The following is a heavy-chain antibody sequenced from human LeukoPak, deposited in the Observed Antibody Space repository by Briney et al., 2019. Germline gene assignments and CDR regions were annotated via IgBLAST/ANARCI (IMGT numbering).Heavy chain of an antibody. CDR2: ISGSGSNT. CDR3: ARIYYGSGSL. Sequence: GGSLRLSCEASGITLSSYGMSWVRQAPGKGLEWVSGISGSGSNTYYADSVKGRFTISRDNSKNTVYLQMNNLRAEDRAVYYCARIYYGSGSLWGQGTLVTVSS. CDR1: GITLSSYG. D-gene: IGHD3-10*01. J-gene: IGHJ4*02. V-gene: IGHV3-23*01.